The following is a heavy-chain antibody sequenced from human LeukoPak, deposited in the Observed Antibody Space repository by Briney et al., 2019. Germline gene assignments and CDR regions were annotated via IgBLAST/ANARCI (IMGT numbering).Heavy chain of an antibody. CDR3: ARVGVSYYSLDY. Sequence: PGGSLRLSCAASGFTFSSYSMNWVRQAPGKGLEWVSRINSDGSSTSYADSEKGRFTISRDNAKNTLYLQMNSLRAEDTAVYFCARVGVSYYSLDYWGQGTLVTVSS. CDR2: INSDGSST. CDR1: GFTFSSYS. J-gene: IGHJ4*02. D-gene: IGHD1-26*01. V-gene: IGHV3-74*01.